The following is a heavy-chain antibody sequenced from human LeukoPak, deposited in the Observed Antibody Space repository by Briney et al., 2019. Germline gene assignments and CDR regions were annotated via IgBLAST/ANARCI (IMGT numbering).Heavy chain of an antibody. CDR1: GFTFSSYA. CDR3: AKGGARPLDDAYDI. V-gene: IGHV3-33*06. Sequence: PVGSLRLSCAASGFTFSSYAINWVRQAPGKGLEWGGNVWSDGSTKNYGDSAKGRFTISRDTSKNTLYLQMNSLRVDATAVYFCAKGGARPLDDAYDIWGQGTMVTVSS. CDR2: VWSDGSTK. J-gene: IGHJ3*02.